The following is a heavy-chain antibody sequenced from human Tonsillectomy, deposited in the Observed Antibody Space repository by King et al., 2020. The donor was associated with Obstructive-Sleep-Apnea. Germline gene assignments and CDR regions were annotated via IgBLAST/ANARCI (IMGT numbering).Heavy chain of an antibody. CDR2: ISGSGGYT. Sequence: EVQLVESGGGLVQPGGFLRLSCAGSGFTFSNYAMKWVRQAPGKGLGWGSTISGSGGYTFYADSVKGRFTISRDNSMNTLYLQMYSLRAEDTAVYYCAKRSSGYAGGHFDYWGQGTLVTVSS. V-gene: IGHV3-23*04. CDR3: AKRSSGYAGGHFDY. D-gene: IGHD3-22*01. J-gene: IGHJ4*02. CDR1: GFTFSNYA.